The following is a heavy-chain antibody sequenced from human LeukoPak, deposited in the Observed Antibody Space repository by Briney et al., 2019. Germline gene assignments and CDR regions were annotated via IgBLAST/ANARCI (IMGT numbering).Heavy chain of an antibody. CDR3: ARSTGSTMFIDY. D-gene: IGHD3-10*02. V-gene: IGHV4-59*01. J-gene: IGHJ4*02. Sequence: SQTLSLTCTVSGGSISPYYWSWIRQPPGKGLEWLGYIYYSGNTDYNPSLKSRVAISVDTSKNQFSLKLGSVTAADTAVYYCARSTGSTMFIDYWGQGTLVTVSS. CDR1: GGSISPYY. CDR2: IYYSGNT.